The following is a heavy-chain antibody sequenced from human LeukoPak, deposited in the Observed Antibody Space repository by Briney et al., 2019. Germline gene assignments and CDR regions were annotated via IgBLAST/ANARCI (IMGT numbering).Heavy chain of an antibody. Sequence: GGSLRLSCAASGFTVSSNYMSCVREGPGEGLEWGSVIYSGGITYYADSVKGRFTISRDNSKNTLYLQMNSLRAEDTAVYYCARLTMIVVVITKPTWYFDLWGRGTLVTVSS. CDR1: GFTVSSNY. CDR2: IYSGGIT. J-gene: IGHJ2*01. CDR3: ARLTMIVVVITKPTWYFDL. D-gene: IGHD3-22*01. V-gene: IGHV3-66*04.